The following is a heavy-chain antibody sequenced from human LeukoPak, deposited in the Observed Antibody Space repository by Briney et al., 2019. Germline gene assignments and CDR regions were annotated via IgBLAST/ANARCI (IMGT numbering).Heavy chain of an antibody. CDR3: ARGIKDSSGYVIPRRTPGWFDP. Sequence: PSETLSLTCAVYGGSFSGYYWSWIRQPPGKGLEWIGEINHSGSTNYSPSLKSRVTVSVDTSKNQFSLKLSSVTAADTAVYYCARGIKDSSGYVIPRRTPGWFDPWGQGTLVTVSS. CDR2: INHSGST. V-gene: IGHV4-34*01. CDR1: GGSFSGYY. J-gene: IGHJ5*02. D-gene: IGHD3-22*01.